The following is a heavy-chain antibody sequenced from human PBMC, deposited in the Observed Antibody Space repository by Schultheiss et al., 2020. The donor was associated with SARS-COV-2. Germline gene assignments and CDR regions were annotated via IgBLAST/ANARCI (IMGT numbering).Heavy chain of an antibody. J-gene: IGHJ6*02. CDR2: IKQDGSEK. Sequence: GESLKISCAASRFTFSSYWMTWVRQAPGKGLEWVANIKQDGSEKYYVDSVKGRFTISRDNAKNSLYLQMNSLRAEDTAVYYCARESCRGTFDGGCLTYYYYAMDVWGQGTTVTVSS. D-gene: IGHD4-23*01. CDR1: RFTFSSYW. CDR3: ARESCRGTFDGGCLTYYYYAMDV. V-gene: IGHV3-7*03.